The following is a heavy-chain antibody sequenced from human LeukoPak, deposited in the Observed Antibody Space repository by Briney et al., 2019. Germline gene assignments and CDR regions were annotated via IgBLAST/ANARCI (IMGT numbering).Heavy chain of an antibody. Sequence: GGSLRLSCAASGFTFSSYSMNWARQAPGKGLEWVALISYDGSNKYYADSVKGRFTISRDNSKNTLYLQMNSLRAEDTAVYYCARFYANEWELPHWGQGTLVTVSS. J-gene: IGHJ4*02. CDR2: ISYDGSNK. V-gene: IGHV3-30*03. D-gene: IGHD1-26*01. CDR1: GFTFSSYS. CDR3: ARFYANEWELPH.